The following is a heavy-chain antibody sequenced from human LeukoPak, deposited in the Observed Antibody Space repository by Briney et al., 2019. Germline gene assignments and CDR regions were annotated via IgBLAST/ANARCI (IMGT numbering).Heavy chain of an antibody. CDR2: ISGSGGST. CDR3: AKDLIDEDTALDY. Sequence: GGSLRLSCAASGFTFSSYAMSWVRQAPGKGLEWVSAISGSGGSTYYADSVKGRFTISRDNSKNTLYPQMNSLRAEDTAVYYCAKDLIDEDTALDYWGQGTLVTVSS. D-gene: IGHD5-18*01. V-gene: IGHV3-23*01. CDR1: GFTFSSYA. J-gene: IGHJ4*02.